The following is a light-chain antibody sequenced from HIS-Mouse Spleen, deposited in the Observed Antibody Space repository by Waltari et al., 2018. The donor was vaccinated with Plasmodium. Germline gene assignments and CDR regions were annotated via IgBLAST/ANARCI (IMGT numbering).Light chain of an antibody. J-gene: IGKJ2*01. V-gene: IGKV2-28*01. CDR3: MQALQTSYS. CDR2: LGS. Sequence: DIVMTQSPPSLPVTPGEPASISCRSSQSLLHSNGYNFLDWYLQKPGQSPQLLIYLGSNLASGVPDRFSGSGSGTDFTLKISRVEAEDVGVYYCMQALQTSYSFGQGTKLEIK. CDR1: QSLLHSNGYNF.